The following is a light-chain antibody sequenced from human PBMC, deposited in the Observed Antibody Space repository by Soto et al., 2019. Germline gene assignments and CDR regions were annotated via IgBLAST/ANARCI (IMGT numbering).Light chain of an antibody. CDR1: QSISSW. V-gene: IGKV1-5*03. CDR2: KAS. J-gene: IGKJ1*01. Sequence: DIQMTQSPSTLSASVGDRVTITCRASQSISSWLAWYQQKPGKAPKLLIYKASSLESGVQSRFSGSGSGTEFTLTISSLQPDDFATYYCQQYNSITRTFGQGTQVDIK. CDR3: QQYNSITRT.